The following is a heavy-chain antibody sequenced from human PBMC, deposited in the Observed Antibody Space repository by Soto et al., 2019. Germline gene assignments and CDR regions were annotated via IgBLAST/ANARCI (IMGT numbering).Heavy chain of an antibody. V-gene: IGHV1-8*01. CDR3: AADVGGYLYGLLRH. CDR1: GYTFTSYD. D-gene: IGHD4-17*01. J-gene: IGHJ4*01. CDR2: MNPNSGNT. Sequence: ASGNVSCKASGYTFTSYDINWVRQATGQGFEWMGWMNPNSGNTGYAQKFQGRVTMTRDTSITTAYMELSSLRSEDTAVSYCAADVGGYLYGLLRHWAPGTLVTVSS.